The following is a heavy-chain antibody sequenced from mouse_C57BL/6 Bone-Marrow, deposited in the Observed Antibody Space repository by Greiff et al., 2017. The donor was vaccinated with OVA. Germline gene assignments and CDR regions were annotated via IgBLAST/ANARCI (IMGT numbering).Heavy chain of an antibody. CDR3: TRDLYYYGSFAY. Sequence: EVQGVESGEGLVKPGGSLKLSCAASGFTFSSYAMSWVRQTPEKRLEWVAYISSGGDYIYYADTVKGRFTISRDNARNTLYLQMSSLKSEDTAMYYCTRDLYYYGSFAYWGQGTLVTVSA. CDR2: ISSGGDYI. CDR1: GFTFSSYA. D-gene: IGHD1-1*01. V-gene: IGHV5-9-1*02. J-gene: IGHJ3*01.